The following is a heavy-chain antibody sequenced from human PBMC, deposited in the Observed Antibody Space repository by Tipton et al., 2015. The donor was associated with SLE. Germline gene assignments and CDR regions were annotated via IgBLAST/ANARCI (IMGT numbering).Heavy chain of an antibody. Sequence: TLSLTCAVYGGSFSGNFWNWIRQSPGKGLEWIGEINHSGSTNYNPSLKSRVTISVDTSKNQFSLKLSSVTAADTAVYYCARGRYSYGLHLDYWGQGTLVTVSS. D-gene: IGHD5-18*01. CDR3: ARGRYSYGLHLDY. V-gene: IGHV4-34*01. J-gene: IGHJ4*02. CDR1: GGSFSGNF. CDR2: INHSGST.